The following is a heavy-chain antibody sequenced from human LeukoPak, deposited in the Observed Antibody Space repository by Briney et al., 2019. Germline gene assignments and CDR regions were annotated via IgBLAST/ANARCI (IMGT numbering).Heavy chain of an antibody. Sequence: SETLSLTCTVPGGSISSYYWSWIRQPPGKGLEWIGYIYYSGSTNYNPSLKSRVTISVDTSKNQFSLKLSSVTAADTAVYYCARLSAIRNWGSKWYFDLWGRGTLVTISS. CDR3: ARLSAIRNWGSKWYFDL. V-gene: IGHV4-59*01. CDR2: IYYSGST. D-gene: IGHD7-27*01. J-gene: IGHJ2*01. CDR1: GGSISSYY.